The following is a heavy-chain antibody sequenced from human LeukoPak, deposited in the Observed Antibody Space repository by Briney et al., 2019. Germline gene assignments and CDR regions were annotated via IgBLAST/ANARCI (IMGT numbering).Heavy chain of an antibody. J-gene: IGHJ4*02. Sequence: SQTLSLTCAISGDSVSSNSAAWTWIRQSPSRVLEWLGRTYYRSKWYNDYAVSMKSRITINPDTSKNQFSLQLNSVTPKDTAVYYCARIVGSPEPDYWGQGTLVTVSS. CDR1: GDSVSSNSAA. V-gene: IGHV6-1*01. CDR2: TYYRSKWYN. CDR3: ARIVGSPEPDY. D-gene: IGHD1-26*01.